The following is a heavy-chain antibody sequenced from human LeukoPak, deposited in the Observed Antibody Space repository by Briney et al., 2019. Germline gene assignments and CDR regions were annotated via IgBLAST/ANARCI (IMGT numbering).Heavy chain of an antibody. CDR3: ARGGYASGSYPYYYYYYGMDV. V-gene: IGHV4-34*01. J-gene: IGHJ6*04. CDR1: GASFNSYY. CDR2: INHSGAT. Sequence: SETLSLTCTVYGASFNSYYWTWIRQSPGKGLEWIGEINHSGATNYNPSLQSRVTISVDTSKNQFSLKLSSVTAADTAVYYCARGGYASGSYPYYYYYYGMDVWGKGTTVTVSS. D-gene: IGHD3-10*01.